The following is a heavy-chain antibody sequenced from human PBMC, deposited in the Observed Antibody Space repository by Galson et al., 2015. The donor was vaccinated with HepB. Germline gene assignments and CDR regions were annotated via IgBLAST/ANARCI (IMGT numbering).Heavy chain of an antibody. CDR2: IYPGDSDT. Sequence: QSGAEVKKPGESLKISCKGSGFSFTSYWIGWVRQMPGKGLEWMGIIYPGDSDTRYSPSFQGQVTISADKSISTAYLQWSSLKASDTAMYYCARLEGTVTTNPYYYYYGMDVWGQGTTVTVSS. CDR3: ARLEGTVTTNPYYYYYGMDV. V-gene: IGHV5-51*01. D-gene: IGHD4-17*01. CDR1: GFSFTSYW. J-gene: IGHJ6*02.